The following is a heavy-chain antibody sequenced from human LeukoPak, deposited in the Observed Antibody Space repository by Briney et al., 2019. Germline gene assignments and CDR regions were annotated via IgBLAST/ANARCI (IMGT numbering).Heavy chain of an antibody. V-gene: IGHV3-48*02. CDR3: ARDRYCSSTSCSYFDY. CDR2: MNSSSSTI. Sequence: GGPLRLSCAASGFTFSSYSMNWVRQAPGKGLEWVSYMNSSSSTIYHADSVKGRFTISRDNAKNSLYLQMNSLRDEDTAVYYCARDRYCSSTSCSYFDYWGQETLVTVSS. CDR1: GFTFSSYS. D-gene: IGHD2-2*01. J-gene: IGHJ4*02.